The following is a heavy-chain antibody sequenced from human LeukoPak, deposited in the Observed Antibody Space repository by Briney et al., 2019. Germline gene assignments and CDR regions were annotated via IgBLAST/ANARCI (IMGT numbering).Heavy chain of an antibody. CDR2: IYYSGST. J-gene: IGHJ4*02. CDR3: GREGGGDYYFDY. Sequence: PSETLSLTCTVSGGSISSGDYYWSWIPQPTGKDLEWIVYIYYSGSTYDNASLKSRVTISENTSKNPLSPNLSATTAPTPAYHFCGREGGGDYYFDYWGQGTLVTVSS. V-gene: IGHV4-30-4*08. D-gene: IGHD2-21*02. CDR1: GGSISSGDYY.